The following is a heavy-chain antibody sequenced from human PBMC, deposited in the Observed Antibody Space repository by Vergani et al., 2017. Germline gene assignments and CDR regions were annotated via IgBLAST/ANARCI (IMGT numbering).Heavy chain of an antibody. CDR3: AKDPGGRYCSSTSCYTRYYYMDV. CDR2: ISSDGGST. J-gene: IGHJ6*03. D-gene: IGHD2-2*02. CDR1: GFTFSTYA. Sequence: EVQLLESGGGLVQPGGSLRLSCAASGFTFSTYAMTWVRQAPGKGLEWVSTISSDGGSTYYADSVKGRFTISRDNSKNTLYLQMNSLRAEDTAVYYCAKDPGGRYCSSTSCYTRYYYMDVWGKGTTVTVSS. V-gene: IGHV3-23*01.